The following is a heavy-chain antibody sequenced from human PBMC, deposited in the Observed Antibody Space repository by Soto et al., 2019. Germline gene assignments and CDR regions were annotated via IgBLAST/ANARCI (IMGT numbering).Heavy chain of an antibody. J-gene: IGHJ4*02. D-gene: IGHD3-10*01. CDR3: ARARWTAGSYYFDV. CDR1: GYTFTDYY. CDR2: IKPDSGGT. V-gene: IGHV1-2*02. Sequence: GASVKVSCKTLGYTFTDYYIHWVRQAPGQGLEWMGWIKPDSGGTNYAQRFQGRVTMTRDTSIKTVYMELSRLRPDDTALFFCARARWTAGSYYFDVWGQGGMVTVSS.